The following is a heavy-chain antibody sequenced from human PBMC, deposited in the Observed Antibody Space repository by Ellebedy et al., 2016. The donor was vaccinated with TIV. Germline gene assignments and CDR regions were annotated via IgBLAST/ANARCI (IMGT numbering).Heavy chain of an antibody. D-gene: IGHD2-2*01. CDR3: ARREKMTSWDEGNWFDP. CDR1: GGSLSTHY. Sequence: MPSETLSLTCTVSGGSLSTHYWNWNRQPPGKGLEWVGYVYYSWGTNYNPTLKGRVTISVATYKHQFSLRLTSVTAAETAVYYCARREKMTSWDEGNWFDPWGQGTLVTVSS. CDR2: VYYSWGT. J-gene: IGHJ5*02. V-gene: IGHV4-59*08.